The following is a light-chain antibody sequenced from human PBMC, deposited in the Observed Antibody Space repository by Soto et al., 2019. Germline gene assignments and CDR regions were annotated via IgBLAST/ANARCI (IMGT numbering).Light chain of an antibody. Sequence: EIVLTQSPGTLSLSPSQRPTLSCTASQSVSSTYLAWYQQRPGQAPRLLIYGASSRATGIPDRFSGSGSGTDFTLTISRLEPEDFAVYYCHQYSSSTKTFGQGTKVDI. CDR2: GAS. V-gene: IGKV3-20*01. CDR3: HQYSSSTKT. J-gene: IGKJ1*01. CDR1: QSVSSTY.